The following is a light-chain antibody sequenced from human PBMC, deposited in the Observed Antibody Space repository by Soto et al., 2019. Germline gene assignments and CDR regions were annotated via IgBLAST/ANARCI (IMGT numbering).Light chain of an antibody. CDR3: QQRGNRPPWT. Sequence: EIVMTQSPATLSVSPGERATLSCRASQSVSSNLAWYQQKPGQAPRLLIYGASTRATGIPARLSGSGSGTEFTLTISSLEPEDVAVYYCQQRGNRPPWTFGQGTKVDIK. CDR1: QSVSSN. J-gene: IGKJ1*01. CDR2: GAS. V-gene: IGKV3-15*01.